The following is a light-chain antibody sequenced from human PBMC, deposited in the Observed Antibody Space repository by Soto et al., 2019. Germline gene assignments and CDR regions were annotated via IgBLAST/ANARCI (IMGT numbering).Light chain of an antibody. CDR1: QSVISNF. CDR3: QQYGSSPRT. V-gene: IGKV3-20*01. Sequence: EIVLAQSPGTLSLSPVERATLSCMASQSVISNFLAWYQQKPGQAPWLLIWGASNRAGGVPDRFSGSGSGTDFTLTISRLEPEDFAVYYCQQYGSSPRTFGQGTKVDIK. J-gene: IGKJ1*01. CDR2: GAS.